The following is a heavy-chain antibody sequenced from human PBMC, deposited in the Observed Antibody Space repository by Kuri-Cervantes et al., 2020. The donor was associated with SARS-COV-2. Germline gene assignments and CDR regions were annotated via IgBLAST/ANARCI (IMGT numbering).Heavy chain of an antibody. Sequence: GGSLRLSCAASGFTFSNYSMNWVRQAPGKGLEWVSYISSSSSTIYYADSVKGRFTISRDNAKNSLYLQMNSLTAEDTAVYYCARTSGHYDFWSDYLYSFDYWGQGTLVTVSS. D-gene: IGHD3-3*01. CDR1: GFTFSNYS. V-gene: IGHV3-48*04. CDR2: ISSSSSTI. CDR3: ARTSGHYDFWSDYLYSFDY. J-gene: IGHJ4*02.